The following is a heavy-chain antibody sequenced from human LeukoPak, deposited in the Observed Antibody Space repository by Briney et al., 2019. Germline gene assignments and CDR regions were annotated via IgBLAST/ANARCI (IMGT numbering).Heavy chain of an antibody. CDR2: ISGDGGST. CDR3: ARVVRWFDP. J-gene: IGHJ5*02. CDR1: GFTFDDYA. Sequence: GGSLRLSCAASGFTFDDYAMHWVRQAPGKGLEWVSLISGDGGSTYYADSVKGRFTISRDNSKNSLYLQMNSLRAEDTAVYYCARVVRWFDPWGQGTLVTVSS. V-gene: IGHV3-43*02.